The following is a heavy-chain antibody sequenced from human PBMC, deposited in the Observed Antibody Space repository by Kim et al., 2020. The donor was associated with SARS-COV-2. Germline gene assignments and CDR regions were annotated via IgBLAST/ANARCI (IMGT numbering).Heavy chain of an antibody. Sequence: SETLSLTCTVSGGSISSYYWSWIRQPAGKGLEWIGRIYTSGSTNYNPSLKSRVTMSVDTSKNQFSLKLSSVTAADTAVYYCARDYDFWSGYYIDYWGQGTLVTVSS. CDR2: IYTSGST. CDR1: GGSISSYY. D-gene: IGHD3-3*01. V-gene: IGHV4-4*07. CDR3: ARDYDFWSGYYIDY. J-gene: IGHJ4*02.